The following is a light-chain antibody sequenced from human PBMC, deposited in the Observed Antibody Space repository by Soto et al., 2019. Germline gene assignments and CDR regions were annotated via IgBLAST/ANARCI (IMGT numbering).Light chain of an antibody. CDR1: QSVSSSY. Sequence: EIVLTQSPGTLSLSPGERATLSCRASQSVSSSYLAWYQQKPGQAPRLLIYGASSRATGIPDRFSGSGSGTDFTLIISRLEPEDFAVYYCQQFGRYRTFGQGTKVDIK. J-gene: IGKJ1*01. V-gene: IGKV3-20*01. CDR2: GAS. CDR3: QQFGRYRT.